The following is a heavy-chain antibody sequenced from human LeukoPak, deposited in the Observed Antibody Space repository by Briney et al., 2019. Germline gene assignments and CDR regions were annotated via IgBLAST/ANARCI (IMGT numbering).Heavy chain of an antibody. CDR3: ARGGRAPKRYSSSWYGGSAPLNY. J-gene: IGHJ4*02. V-gene: IGHV4-38-2*02. Sequence: SETLSLTCTVSGYSISSGYYWGWIRQPPGKGLEWIGSIYHSGSTYYNPSLKSRVTISVDTSKNQFSLKLSSVTAADTAVYYCARGGRAPKRYSSSWYGGSAPLNYWGQGTLVTVSS. D-gene: IGHD6-13*01. CDR2: IYHSGST. CDR1: GYSISSGYY.